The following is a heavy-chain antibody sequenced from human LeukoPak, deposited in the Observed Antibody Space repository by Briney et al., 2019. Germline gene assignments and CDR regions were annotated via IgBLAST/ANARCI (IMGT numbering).Heavy chain of an antibody. CDR2: ISWNSGSI. Sequence: GGSLRLSCAASGFTFDDYAMHWVRQAPGKGLEWVSGISWNSGSIGYADSVKGRFTISRDNAKNSLYLQMNSLRAEDTALYYCAKSPGGSWFGGGLDYWGQGTLVTVSS. J-gene: IGHJ4*02. D-gene: IGHD3-10*01. CDR1: GFTFDDYA. CDR3: AKSPGGSWFGGGLDY. V-gene: IGHV3-9*01.